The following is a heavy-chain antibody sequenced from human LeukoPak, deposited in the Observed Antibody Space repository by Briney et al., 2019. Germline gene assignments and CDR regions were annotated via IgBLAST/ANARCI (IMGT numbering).Heavy chain of an antibody. D-gene: IGHD3-10*01. CDR2: IIPIFGTA. CDR3: ARDERLLWFGELLS. J-gene: IGHJ4*02. Sequence: SVKVSCKASGYTFTNYDISWVRQATGQGLEWMGGIIPIFGTANYAQKFQGRVTITADKSTSTAYMELSSLRSEDTAVYYCARDERLLWFGELLSWGQGTLVTVSS. V-gene: IGHV1-69*06. CDR1: GYTFTNYD.